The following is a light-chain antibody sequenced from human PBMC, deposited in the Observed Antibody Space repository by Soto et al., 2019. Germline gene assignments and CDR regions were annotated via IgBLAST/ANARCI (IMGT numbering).Light chain of an antibody. CDR2: GAS. CDR1: QSVSSN. CDR3: QQYNNWLPVT. Sequence: EIVLTQSPGTLSLSPGEKITLSCRASQSVSSNLAWYQQKPGQATRLLIYGASTRANGIPARFSGSGSGTEFTLTISSLQSEDFASYYCQQYNNWLPVTFGQGTKVDIK. V-gene: IGKV3-15*01. J-gene: IGKJ1*01.